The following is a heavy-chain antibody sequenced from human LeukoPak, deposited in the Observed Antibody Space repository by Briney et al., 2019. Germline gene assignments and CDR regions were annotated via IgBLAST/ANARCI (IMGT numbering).Heavy chain of an antibody. CDR1: GFTFSSCS. CDR2: ISSSSYI. Sequence: GGSLRLSCAASGFTFSSCSMNWVRQAPGKGLEWVSSISSSSYIYYADSVKGRFTISRDNAKSTLYLQMNSLRAEDTAVYYCSTVVETTIDAFDIWGQGTMVTVSS. J-gene: IGHJ3*02. V-gene: IGHV3-21*01. CDR3: STVVETTIDAFDI. D-gene: IGHD1-26*01.